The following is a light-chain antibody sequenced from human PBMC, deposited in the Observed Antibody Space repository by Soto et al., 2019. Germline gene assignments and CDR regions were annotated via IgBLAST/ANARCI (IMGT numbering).Light chain of an antibody. V-gene: IGLV2-14*01. CDR3: SSYTSSSTRLYV. CDR2: DVS. Sequence: QSVLTQPASVSGSPGQSITISCTGTSSDVGGYNYVSWYQQHPGKAPKLMIYDVSNRPSGVSNRFSDSKSGNTASLTISGLQAEDEADYYCSSYTSSSTRLYVFGTGTKVTVL. CDR1: SSDVGGYNY. J-gene: IGLJ1*01.